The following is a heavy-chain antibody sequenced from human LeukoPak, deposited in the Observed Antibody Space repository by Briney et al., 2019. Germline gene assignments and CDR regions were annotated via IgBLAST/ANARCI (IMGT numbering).Heavy chain of an antibody. J-gene: IGHJ3*02. CDR2: TYYSSKWYN. CDR1: GDSVSSNIAA. D-gene: IGHD2-15*01. V-gene: IGHV6-1*01. CDR3: AREVVAGDDAFDI. Sequence: SQTLALTLAISGDSVSSNIAALHWTRQSPSRGLEWLGMTYYSSKWYNDYALSVESPITINPDTSKTQFSLTLNSVTPEDTAVYYCAREVVAGDDAFDIWGQGTMVTVSS.